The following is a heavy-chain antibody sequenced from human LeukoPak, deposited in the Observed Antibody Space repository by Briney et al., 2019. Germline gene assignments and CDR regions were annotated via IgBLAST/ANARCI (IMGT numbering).Heavy chain of an antibody. J-gene: IGHJ4*02. V-gene: IGHV4-61*02. Sequence: SETLSLTCTVSGGSISSGSYYWSWIRQPAGKGLEWIGRIYTSGSTNYNPSLKSRVTISVDTSKNQFSLKLSSVTAADTAVYYCARGSDSSNWFYWRYWGQGTLVTVSS. D-gene: IGHD6-13*01. CDR2: IYTSGST. CDR3: ARGSDSSNWFYWRY. CDR1: GGSISSGSYY.